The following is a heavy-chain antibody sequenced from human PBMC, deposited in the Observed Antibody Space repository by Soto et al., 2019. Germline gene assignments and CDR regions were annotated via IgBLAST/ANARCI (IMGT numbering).Heavy chain of an antibody. D-gene: IGHD1-1*01. CDR2: INHSGST. Sequence: SETLSLTCAVYGGSFSGYYWSWIRQPPGKGLEWIGEINHSGSTNYNPSLKSRVTISVDTSKNQFSLKLSSVTAADTAVYYCARAQRLEAFDIWGQGTMVTVSS. J-gene: IGHJ3*02. CDR3: ARAQRLEAFDI. CDR1: GGSFSGYY. V-gene: IGHV4-34*01.